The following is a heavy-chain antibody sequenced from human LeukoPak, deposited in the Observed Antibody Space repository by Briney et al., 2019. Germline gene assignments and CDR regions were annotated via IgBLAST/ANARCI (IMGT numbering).Heavy chain of an antibody. D-gene: IGHD2/OR15-2a*01. CDR1: GGSISSYY. CDR2: LYYSGST. Sequence: SETLSLTCTVSGGSISSYYWTWIRQPPGKGLEWIGSLYYSGSTNYNPSLKSRVTISVDTSKNQFSLKLSSVTAADTAVYYCARRISEGDYYYYYYMDVWGKGTTVTISS. V-gene: IGHV4-59*01. CDR3: ARRISEGDYYYYYYMDV. J-gene: IGHJ6*03.